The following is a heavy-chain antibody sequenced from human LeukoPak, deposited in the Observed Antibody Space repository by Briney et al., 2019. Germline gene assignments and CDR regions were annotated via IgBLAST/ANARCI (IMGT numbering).Heavy chain of an antibody. V-gene: IGHV3-21*01. CDR1: GFTFTTYS. Sequence: GGSLRLSCEASGFTFTTYSMTWVRQAPGKGLEWVSIISSGSSAIFSADALKGRFTISRDNSKNTLYLQMNSLRAEDTAVYYCAKDSKRYFDWLLPRGIFGYFDYWGQGTLVTVSS. CDR3: AKDSKRYFDWLLPRGIFGYFDY. D-gene: IGHD3-9*01. J-gene: IGHJ4*02. CDR2: ISSGSSAI.